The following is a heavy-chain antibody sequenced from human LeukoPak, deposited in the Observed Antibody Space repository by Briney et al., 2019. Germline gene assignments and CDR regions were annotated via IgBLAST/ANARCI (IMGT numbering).Heavy chain of an antibody. CDR1: GDFSNTTNFF. Sequence: SETLSLTCTISGDFSNTTNFFWSWIRQPAGKGLEWIGRIYTSGSTNYNPSLKSRVTISVDTSKNQFSLKLSSVTAADTAVYYCARVNREMATITPWGQGTLVTVSS. CDR2: IYTSGST. D-gene: IGHD5-24*01. V-gene: IGHV4-61*02. CDR3: ARVNREMATITP. J-gene: IGHJ4*02.